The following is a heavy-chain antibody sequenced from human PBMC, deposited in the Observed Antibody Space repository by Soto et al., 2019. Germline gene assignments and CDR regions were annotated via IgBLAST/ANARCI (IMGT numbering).Heavy chain of an antibody. CDR3: AKVAGGLGYFDL. Sequence: EVQLLESGGGLARPGGSLRLSCVASGFIFSDYAMTWIRQAPGKGLEWVATISASGGNIEYTDSLKRRFTISRDNSKKTVYLQISGLTADDTAVHYCAKVAGGLGYFDLWGRGTLVTVSS. CDR2: ISASGGNI. D-gene: IGHD3-16*01. V-gene: IGHV3-23*01. J-gene: IGHJ2*01. CDR1: GFIFSDYA.